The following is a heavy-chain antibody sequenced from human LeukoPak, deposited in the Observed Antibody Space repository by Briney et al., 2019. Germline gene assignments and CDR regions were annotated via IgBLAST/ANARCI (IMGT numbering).Heavy chain of an antibody. CDR3: VKDNPLDY. J-gene: IGHJ4*02. CDR2: IRYDGSNK. Sequence: GGSLRLSCRASGFTFSNYGMLWVRQAPGKVLEWVAFIRYDGSNKFYADSVKGRVTISRDNSKNTLYLHINSLRVEDTAVYYCVKDNPLDYWGQGTLVIVSS. V-gene: IGHV3-30*02. CDR1: GFTFSNYG. D-gene: IGHD1-14*01.